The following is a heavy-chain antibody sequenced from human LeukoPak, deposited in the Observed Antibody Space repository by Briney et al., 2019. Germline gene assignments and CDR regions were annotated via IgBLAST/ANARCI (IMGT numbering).Heavy chain of an antibody. D-gene: IGHD2-2*02. J-gene: IGHJ3*02. CDR1: GFTFGDYA. CDR3: TRDRRYCIGTSCYTATFDI. V-gene: IGHV3-49*04. CDR2: IRSKAYGGTT. Sequence: GGSLRLSCTSSGFTFGDYAMNWVRQAPGKGLEGVGFIRSKAYGGTTECPASVKGRFTISSDDSKSIAYLQMNSLKTEDTAVYYCTRDRRYCIGTSCYTATFDIWGQGTMVTVS.